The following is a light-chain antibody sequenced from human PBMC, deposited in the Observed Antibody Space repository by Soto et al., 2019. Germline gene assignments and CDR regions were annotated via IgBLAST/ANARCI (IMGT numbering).Light chain of an antibody. CDR2: GAS. CDR1: QSVDIN. V-gene: IGKV3-15*01. Sequence: EIVLTQSPATLSVSPGERVTLSCRASQSVDINLAWYQQKPGQAPRLLIYGASTRATDMPGRFSGSGSGTDFTLTISCLQSEDFATYYCQQYYSYPPWTFGQGTKVDIK. CDR3: QQYYSYPPWT. J-gene: IGKJ1*01.